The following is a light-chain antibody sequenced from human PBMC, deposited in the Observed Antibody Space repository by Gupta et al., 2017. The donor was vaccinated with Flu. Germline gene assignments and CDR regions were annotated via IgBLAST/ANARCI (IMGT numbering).Light chain of an antibody. CDR3: QQENSYPIT. CDR2: KAS. V-gene: IGKV1-5*03. CDR1: QSFNTY. J-gene: IGKJ4*01. Sequence: DIQMTQSPSTLSASVGDRVTITCRASQSFNTYLAWYQQKPGKAPRLLIYKASNLESGVPSRFSDSGSGTEFTLTIGSLQPDDFAIYYCQQENSYPITFGGGTKVEIK.